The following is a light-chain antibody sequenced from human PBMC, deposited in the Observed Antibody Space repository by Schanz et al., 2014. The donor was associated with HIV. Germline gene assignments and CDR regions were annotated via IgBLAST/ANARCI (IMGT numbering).Light chain of an antibody. CDR2: SAS. CDR3: QHYGSS. V-gene: IGKV3-20*01. J-gene: IGKJ3*01. Sequence: EIVLTQSPVILSLSPGERATLSCRASQTVSSNSLGWYQQKRGQVPRLLIYSASRRAYGIPDRFSGSGSGTDFTLTISRLEPEDFAVYYCQHYGSSFGPGTKVD. CDR1: QTVSSNS.